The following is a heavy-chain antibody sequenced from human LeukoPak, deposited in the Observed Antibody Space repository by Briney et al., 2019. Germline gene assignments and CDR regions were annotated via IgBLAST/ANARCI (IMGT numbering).Heavy chain of an antibody. J-gene: IGHJ4*02. CDR2: ISGSGGST. Sequence: PGGSLRLSCAASGFTFSSYGMSWVRQAPGKGLEWVSAISGSGGSTYYADSVKGRFTISRDNSKNTLYLQMNSLRAEDTAVYYCAKDLGGYGDWYYFDYWGQGTLVTVSS. CDR3: AKDLGGYGDWYYFDY. D-gene: IGHD4-17*01. V-gene: IGHV3-23*01. CDR1: GFTFSSYG.